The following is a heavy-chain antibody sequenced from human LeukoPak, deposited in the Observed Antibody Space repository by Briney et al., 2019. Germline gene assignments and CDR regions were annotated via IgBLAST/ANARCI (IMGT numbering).Heavy chain of an antibody. Sequence: PSETLSLTCAVYGGSFSGYYWSWIRQPPGKGLEWIGEINHSGSTNYNPSLKSRVTISVDTSKNQFSLKLSSVTAADTAVYYCARGNPAVAGKWFVYWGQGTLVTVSS. CDR3: ARGNPAVAGKWFVY. J-gene: IGHJ4*02. CDR1: GGSFSGYY. V-gene: IGHV4-34*01. D-gene: IGHD6-19*01. CDR2: INHSGST.